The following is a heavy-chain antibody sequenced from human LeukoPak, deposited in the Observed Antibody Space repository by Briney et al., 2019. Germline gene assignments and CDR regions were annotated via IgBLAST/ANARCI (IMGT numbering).Heavy chain of an antibody. V-gene: IGHV5-51*01. D-gene: IGHD3-22*01. J-gene: IGHJ4*02. CDR3: ARVLTYYFDSSGYYDY. Sequence: GASVKVSCKASGYTFKSYGITWVRQAPGQGLEWMGIINPRDSHTRYSPSFQGQVTISADKSISTAYLQWSSLKAPDTAMYFCARVLTYYFDSSGYYDYWGQGTLVTVSS. CDR2: INPRDSHT. CDR1: GYTFKSYG.